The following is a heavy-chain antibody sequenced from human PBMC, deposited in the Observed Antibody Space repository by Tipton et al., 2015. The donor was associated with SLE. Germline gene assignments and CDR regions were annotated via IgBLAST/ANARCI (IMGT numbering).Heavy chain of an antibody. CDR1: GGSIEYGSYY. J-gene: IGHJ6*03. CDR2: IDASGIT. D-gene: IGHD2/OR15-2a*01. CDR3: ARDNRGLLAGYYSYYYYMDV. V-gene: IGHV4-61*02. Sequence: TLSLTCTVSGGSIEYGSYYWGWIRQPAGKGLEWIGRIDASGITNYNPSLKGRVSMSASRSKNQLSLKVTSVTAADTAVYYCARDNRGLLAGYYSYYYYMDVWGKGTTVTASS.